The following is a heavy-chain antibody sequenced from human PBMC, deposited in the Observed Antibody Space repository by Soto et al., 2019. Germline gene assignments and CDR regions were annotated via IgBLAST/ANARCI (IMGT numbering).Heavy chain of an antibody. V-gene: IGHV1-2*02. CDR2: INPKNGGT. Sequence: QVQLVQSGGETKKPGASVRVSCKTSGYTFTYFYIHWVRLAPGQGLEWMGWINPKNGGTSHAQKFQGRVTMTRDTSSSTGYIELNSLTSDDRGIYYCARRDSGGSFDFWGQGTLVTVSS. J-gene: IGHJ4*02. CDR1: GYTFTYFY. D-gene: IGHD2-15*01. CDR3: ARRDSGGSFDF.